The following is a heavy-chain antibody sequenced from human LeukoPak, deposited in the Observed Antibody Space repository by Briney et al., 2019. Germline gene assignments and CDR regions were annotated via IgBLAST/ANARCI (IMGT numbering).Heavy chain of an antibody. D-gene: IGHD3-22*01. V-gene: IGHV1-46*01. CDR3: AREYYDSSAYNQEAIDY. CDR1: GYTFTSYY. CDR2: INPSGGST. J-gene: IGHJ4*02. Sequence: GAAVQVSCKASGYTFTSYYMHWVRQAPGQGLEWMGIINPSGGSTSYAQKFQGRVTMTRDTSTSTVYMELSSLRSEDTAVYYCAREYYDSSAYNQEAIDYWGQGTLVTVSS.